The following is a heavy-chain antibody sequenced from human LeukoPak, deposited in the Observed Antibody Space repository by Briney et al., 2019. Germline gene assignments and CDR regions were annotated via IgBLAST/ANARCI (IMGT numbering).Heavy chain of an antibody. CDR1: GCTFSTYW. D-gene: IGHD3-3*01. J-gene: IGHJ4*02. V-gene: IGHV3-48*04. CDR2: LSCSGRAF. CDR3: ARSARLMRGVVEVTALDD. Sequence: GGSLRLSCAASGCTFSTYWMNWVRQAPGKGLEWIAYLSCSGRAFSYADSVKGRFTIARDNHKNSVYLEMNSLRADDTAAYYCARSARLMRGVVEVTALDDWGQGTLVTVSS.